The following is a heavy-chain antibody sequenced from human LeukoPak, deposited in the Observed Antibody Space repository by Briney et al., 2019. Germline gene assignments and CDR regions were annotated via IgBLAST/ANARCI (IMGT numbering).Heavy chain of an antibody. J-gene: IGHJ4*02. CDR2: INPSGGST. CDR3: ARDAKVTMVRGVGVDY. V-gene: IGHV1-46*01. D-gene: IGHD3-10*01. CDR1: GYTFTSYY. Sequence: ASVKVSCKASGYTFTSYYMHWVRQAPGQGLEWMGIINPSGGSTSYAQKFQGRVTMTRDTSTSTVYMELSSLRSEDTAVYCCARDAKVTMVRGVGVDYWGQGTLVTVSP.